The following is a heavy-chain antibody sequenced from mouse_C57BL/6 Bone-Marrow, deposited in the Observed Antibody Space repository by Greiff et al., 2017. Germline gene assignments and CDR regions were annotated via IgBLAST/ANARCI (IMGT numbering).Heavy chain of an antibody. Sequence: EVKLMESGGGLVQPGGSLKLSCAASGFTFSDYGMAWVRQAPRKGPEWVAFISNLAYSIYYADTVTGRFTISREDAKNTLYLGMSSLRSEDTAMYYCARRGNYYAMDYWGQGTSVTVSS. CDR1: GFTFSDYG. J-gene: IGHJ4*01. V-gene: IGHV5-15*01. CDR2: ISNLAYSI. CDR3: ARRGNYYAMDY.